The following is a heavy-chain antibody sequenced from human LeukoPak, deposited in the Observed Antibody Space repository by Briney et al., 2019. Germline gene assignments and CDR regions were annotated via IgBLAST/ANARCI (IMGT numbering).Heavy chain of an antibody. CDR3: AKDVGSGWSPDAFDS. CDR2: ISDDGKNK. V-gene: IGHV3-30*18. D-gene: IGHD6-19*01. J-gene: IGHJ3*02. CDR1: GFTRRTFG. Sequence: GGSLRLSCALSGFTRRTFGMHWVRQAPGKGLEWVALISDDGKNKEYEVSVKGRFNISRDESKKTVYLQMDGLRPEDTALYFCAKDVGSGWSPDAFDSWGQGTMVIVSS.